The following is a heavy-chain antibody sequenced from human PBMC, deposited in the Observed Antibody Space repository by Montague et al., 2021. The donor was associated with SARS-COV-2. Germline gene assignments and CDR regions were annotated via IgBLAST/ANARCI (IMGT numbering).Heavy chain of an antibody. V-gene: IGHV3-30*04. CDR2: ISYDGTNE. J-gene: IGHJ4*02. CDR1: GFTFSSYA. Sequence: SLRLSCAASGFTFSSYAMHWVRQAPGKGLEWVAVISYDGTNEYYADSVKGRFTISRDNSKNTLYLQMNSLRAEDTAVYYCAREGITAAGKDFDYWGQGTLVPVSS. CDR3: AREGITAAGKDFDY. D-gene: IGHD6-13*01.